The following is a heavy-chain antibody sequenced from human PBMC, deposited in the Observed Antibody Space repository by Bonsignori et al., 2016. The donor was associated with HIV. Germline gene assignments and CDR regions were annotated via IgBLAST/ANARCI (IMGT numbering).Heavy chain of an antibody. J-gene: IGHJ5*02. CDR2: IYHSGST. V-gene: IGHV4-38-2*01. D-gene: IGHD3-9*01. CDR3: ARRYDILTGLSWFDP. Sequence: PGKGLEWIGSIYHSGSTYYNPSLKSRVTISVDTSKNQFSLKLSSVTAADTAVYYCARRYDILTGLSWFDPWGQGTLVTVSS.